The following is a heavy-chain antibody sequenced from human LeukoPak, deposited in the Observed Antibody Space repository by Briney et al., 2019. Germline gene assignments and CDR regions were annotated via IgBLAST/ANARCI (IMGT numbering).Heavy chain of an antibody. CDR2: IYPGDSDT. CDR1: GYSFTSYW. V-gene: IGHV5-51*01. D-gene: IGHD3-9*01. J-gene: IGHJ6*02. Sequence: GESLKISCKGSGYSFTSYWIGWVPQMPGKGLEWMGIIYPGDSDTRYSPSFQGQVTISADKSISTAYLQWSSLKASDTAMYYCARRNYDILTYYYGMDVWGQGTTVTVSS. CDR3: ARRNYDILTYYYGMDV.